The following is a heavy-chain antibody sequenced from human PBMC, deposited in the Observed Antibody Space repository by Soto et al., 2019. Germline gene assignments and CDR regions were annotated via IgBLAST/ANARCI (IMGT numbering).Heavy chain of an antibody. V-gene: IGHV1-8*01. CDR3: ARRAETNGWNGFGADKYYFDF. CDR1: GCTFTSYD. CDR2: MNPNTGNS. Sequence: ASVKVSGKASGCTFTSYDIYWVRQATGQGLEWMGWMNPNTGNSGYAQKFQGRVTMTSDTSISTAHMELSSLRSEDTAVYYCARRAETNGWNGFGADKYYFDFWGQGTLVTVSS. J-gene: IGHJ4*02. D-gene: IGHD1-1*01.